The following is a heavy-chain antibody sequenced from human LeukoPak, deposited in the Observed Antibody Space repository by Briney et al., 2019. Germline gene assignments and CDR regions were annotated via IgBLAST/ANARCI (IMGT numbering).Heavy chain of an antibody. CDR2: IYYSGNT. Sequence: SETLSLTCIVSGGSISRSSSYWGWIRQPPGKGLEWIGSIYYSGNTYYNPSLKSRVTISVDRSKNQFSLKLSSVTAADTAVYYFARHENRNDGFDYWGQGTLVTVSS. CDR3: ARHENRNDGFDY. J-gene: IGHJ4*02. CDR1: GGSISRSSSY. V-gene: IGHV4-39*01. D-gene: IGHD1-1*01.